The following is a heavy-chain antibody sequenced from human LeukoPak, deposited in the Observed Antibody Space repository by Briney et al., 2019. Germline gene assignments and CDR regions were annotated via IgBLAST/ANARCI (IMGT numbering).Heavy chain of an antibody. CDR2: IFHTGSS. J-gene: IGHJ1*01. CDR1: GYSITSGYH. D-gene: IGHD5-12*01. V-gene: IGHV4-38-2*02. Sequence: SETLSLTCTVSGYSITSGYHWVWIRQPPGKGLDWIASIFHTGSSYYNPSLKSRVTISVDTSKNQFSLKLTSVTAADTAVYYCARHLRRGYSGYLWYFQHWGQGTLVTVSS. CDR3: ARHLRRGYSGYLWYFQH.